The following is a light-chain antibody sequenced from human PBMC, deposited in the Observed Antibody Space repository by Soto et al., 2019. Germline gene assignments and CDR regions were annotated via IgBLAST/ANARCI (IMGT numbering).Light chain of an antibody. CDR2: DVS. CDR1: KTDIGGYNY. Sequence: SSPTPPHSPSGYLGWSITISCPRTKTDIGGYNYVSWYQQHPGKAPKLVIYDVSSRPSGISNRFSGSKSGFTASLTISGLQAADDAHYYCSSYRAYRTLEVFGTGTKVTVL. CDR3: SSYRAYRTLEV. V-gene: IGLV2-14*01. J-gene: IGLJ1*01.